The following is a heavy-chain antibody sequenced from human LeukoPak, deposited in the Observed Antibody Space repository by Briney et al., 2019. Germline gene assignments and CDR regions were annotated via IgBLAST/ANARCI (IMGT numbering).Heavy chain of an antibody. CDR1: GDTFSSYT. J-gene: IGHJ3*02. Sequence: SVKVSCKASGDTFSSYTISWVRQAPGQGLEWMGRIIPILGIGNYAQKFQGRVTITADKSTSTAYMELSSLRSEDTAVYYCARDSSGWFNQTGDDAFDIWGQGTMVTVSS. CDR2: IIPILGIG. D-gene: IGHD6-19*01. V-gene: IGHV1-69*04. CDR3: ARDSSGWFNQTGDDAFDI.